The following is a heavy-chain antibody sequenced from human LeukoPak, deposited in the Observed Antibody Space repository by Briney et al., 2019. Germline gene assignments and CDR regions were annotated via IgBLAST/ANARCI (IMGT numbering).Heavy chain of an antibody. CDR2: IPYDGSRK. V-gene: IGHV3-30*03. J-gene: IGHJ1*01. CDR1: GFTFADFA. Sequence: PGRSLRLSCAASGFTFADFAIHWVRRAPGKGLEWLAVIPYDGSRKSYSDSVKGRFTISRDNSKKTVSPQMNSPRLEDTAVYFCARDAHTFSTTWFNEYLPHWGQGALVTVSS. CDR3: ARDAHTFSTTWFNEYLPH. D-gene: IGHD3-10*01.